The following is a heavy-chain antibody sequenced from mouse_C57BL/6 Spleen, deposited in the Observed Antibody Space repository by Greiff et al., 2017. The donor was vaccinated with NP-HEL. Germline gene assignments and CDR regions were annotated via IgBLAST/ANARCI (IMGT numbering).Heavy chain of an antibody. Sequence: DVQLVESGGGLVKPGGSLKLSCAASGFTFSDYGMHWVRQAPEKGLEWVAYISSGSSTIYYADTVKGRFTISRDNAKNTLFLQMTSLRSEDTAMYYCARGTTVVDPWFAYWGQGTLVTVSA. D-gene: IGHD1-1*01. J-gene: IGHJ3*01. CDR1: GFTFSDYG. V-gene: IGHV5-17*01. CDR2: ISSGSSTI. CDR3: ARGTTVVDPWFAY.